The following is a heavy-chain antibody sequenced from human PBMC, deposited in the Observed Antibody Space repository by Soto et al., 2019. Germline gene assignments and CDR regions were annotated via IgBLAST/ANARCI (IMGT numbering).Heavy chain of an antibody. CDR1: GYTFTSYG. Sequence: ASVKVSWKASGYTFTSYGISWVRQAPGQGLEWMGWISAYNGNTNYAQKLQGRVTMTTDTSTSTAYMELRSLRSDDTAVYYCAREFRGYCSSTSCLSFDYWGQGTLVTVSS. J-gene: IGHJ4*02. CDR2: ISAYNGNT. D-gene: IGHD2-2*03. CDR3: AREFRGYCSSTSCLSFDY. V-gene: IGHV1-18*04.